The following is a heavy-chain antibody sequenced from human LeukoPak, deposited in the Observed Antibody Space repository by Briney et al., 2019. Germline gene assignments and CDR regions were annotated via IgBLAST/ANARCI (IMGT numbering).Heavy chain of an antibody. CDR3: AREEWDLQYSGYDWTYYFDY. D-gene: IGHD5-12*01. Sequence: SVKVSCKASGGTFSSYAISWVRQAPGQGLEWMGGIIPIFGTANYAQKFQGRVTITADKSTSTAYMELSSLRSEDTAVYYCAREEWDLQYSGYDWTYYFDYWGQGTLVTVSS. CDR1: GGTFSSYA. CDR2: IIPIFGTA. J-gene: IGHJ4*02. V-gene: IGHV1-69*06.